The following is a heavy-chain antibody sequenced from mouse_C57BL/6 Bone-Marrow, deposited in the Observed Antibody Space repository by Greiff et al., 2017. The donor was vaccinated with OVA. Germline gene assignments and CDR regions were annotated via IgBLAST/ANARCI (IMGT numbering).Heavy chain of an antibody. D-gene: IGHD2-4*01. CDR2: IWWYDDK. CDR1: GFSLSTFGMG. Sequence: QVTLKVSGPGILQPSQTLSLTCSFSGFSLSTFGMGVGWIRQPSGKGLEWLALIWWYDDKYYNPALKSRLTISKATTKNQVFLKISTVDTSDTATYYCARIPLIYYDYAVGYFDVWGTGTTVTVSA. J-gene: IGHJ1*03. V-gene: IGHV8-8*01. CDR3: ARIPLIYYDYAVGYFDV.